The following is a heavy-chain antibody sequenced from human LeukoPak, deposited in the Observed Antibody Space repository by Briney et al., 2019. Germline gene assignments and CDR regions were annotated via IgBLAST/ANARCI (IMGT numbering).Heavy chain of an antibody. Sequence: GGSLRLSCAASGFTVSSNYMSWVRQAPGKGLEWVSVIYSGGSTYYAASAKGRFNISRDNSKNTLYLQMNSLRAEDTAVYYCARGSDYGDPHTWAQGTLVTVSS. D-gene: IGHD4-17*01. CDR2: IYSGGST. CDR1: GFTVSSNY. J-gene: IGHJ5*02. CDR3: ARGSDYGDPHT. V-gene: IGHV3-53*01.